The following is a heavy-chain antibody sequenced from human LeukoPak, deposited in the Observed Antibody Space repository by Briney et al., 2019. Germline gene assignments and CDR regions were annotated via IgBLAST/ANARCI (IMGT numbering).Heavy chain of an antibody. D-gene: IGHD4-17*01. J-gene: IGHJ4*02. CDR3: ARPDYGDDSGFDY. V-gene: IGHV4-39*01. CDR2: GYYSRSA. CDR1: GGSITNSPYS. Sequence: SETLSLTCTVSGGSITNSPYSWGWIRQPPGKGLEWIGSGYYSRSAYYNPSLKSRVTIFVDTSKIQFFLRLSSVTAADTAVHFCARPDYGDDSGFDYWGQGTLVTVSS.